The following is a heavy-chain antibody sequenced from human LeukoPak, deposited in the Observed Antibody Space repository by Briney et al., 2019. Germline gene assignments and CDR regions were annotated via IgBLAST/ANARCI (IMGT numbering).Heavy chain of an antibody. J-gene: IGHJ5*02. D-gene: IGHD3-22*01. CDR1: GGSISSGDYY. CDR3: ARPYYYDSRIDP. CDR2: MYYSGST. V-gene: IGHV4-30-4*01. Sequence: PSETLSLTCTVSGGSISSGDYYWSWIRQPPGKGLEWIAYMYYSGSTYYNPSLKSRVTMSADTSKNQFSLKLSSVTAADTAVYYCARPYYYDSRIDPRGQGTLVTVSS.